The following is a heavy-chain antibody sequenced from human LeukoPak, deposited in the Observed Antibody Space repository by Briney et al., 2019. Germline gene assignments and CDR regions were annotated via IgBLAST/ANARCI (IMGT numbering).Heavy chain of an antibody. V-gene: IGHV1-69*04. Sequence: SVKVSCKASGGTFSSYAISWVRQAPGQGLEWMGRIIPILGIANYAQKFQGRVTITADKSTSTAYMELSSLRSEDTAVYYCARVSSPAYYYGSGSYYTGEFDYWGQGTLVTVSS. CDR2: IIPILGIA. J-gene: IGHJ4*02. CDR3: ARVSSPAYYYGSGSYYTGEFDY. CDR1: GGTFSSYA. D-gene: IGHD3-10*01.